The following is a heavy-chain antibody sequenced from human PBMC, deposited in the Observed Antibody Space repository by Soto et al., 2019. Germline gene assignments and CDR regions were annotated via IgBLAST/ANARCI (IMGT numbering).Heavy chain of an antibody. CDR3: SRDITVNPVY. CDR2: INNDGSDT. CDR1: GFIFSSYW. Sequence: EVHLVESGGGLVQPGGSLRLSCAASGFIFSSYWMHWVRQAPGKGLVWVSRINNDGSDTTYADSVKGRFTVSRDNTRNTLYLEMKSLRAEDTAVYYCSRDITVNPVYWGQGTLVTVSS. V-gene: IGHV3-74*01. D-gene: IGHD1-20*01. J-gene: IGHJ4*02.